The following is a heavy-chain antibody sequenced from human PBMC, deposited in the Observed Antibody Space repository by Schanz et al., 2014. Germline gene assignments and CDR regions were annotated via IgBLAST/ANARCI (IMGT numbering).Heavy chain of an antibody. Sequence: VQLLESGGGLVQPGGSLRLSCVASGVTFGGYALHWVRQAPGKGLEWVAVISYDGSTKYYADSVKGRFTISRDNSKNTLYLQINSLRAEDTAVYYCASGGYCTNGVCNGGRNWFDPWGQGTLVTVSS. D-gene: IGHD2-8*01. CDR2: ISYDGSTK. CDR1: GVTFGGYA. J-gene: IGHJ5*02. CDR3: ASGGYCTNGVCNGGRNWFDP. V-gene: IGHV3-30-3*01.